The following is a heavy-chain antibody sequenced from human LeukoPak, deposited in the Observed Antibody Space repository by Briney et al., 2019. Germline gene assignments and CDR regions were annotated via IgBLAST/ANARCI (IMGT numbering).Heavy chain of an antibody. V-gene: IGHV3-66*01. CDR1: GFTVSSNY. D-gene: IGHD5-18*01. CDR3: ARVTRPLRGYSYALDY. Sequence: GGSLRLSCAASGFTVSSNYMSWVRQAPGKGLEWVSIIYSGGSIYYAESVKGRFTISKDNSKNTLYLQMNSLRAEDTAVYYCARVTRPLRGYSYALDYWGQGARVTVSS. J-gene: IGHJ4*02. CDR2: IYSGGSI.